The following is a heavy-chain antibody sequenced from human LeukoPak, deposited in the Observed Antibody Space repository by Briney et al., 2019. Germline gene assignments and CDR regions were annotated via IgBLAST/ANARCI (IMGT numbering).Heavy chain of an antibody. D-gene: IGHD3-22*01. CDR2: ISGSGGST. Sequence: GASLRLSCAASGFTFSSYAMSWVRQAPGKGLEWVSAISGSGGSTYYADSVKGRFTISRDNAKNSLYLQMNSLRAEDTAVYYCARGGIVVVTPYDYWGQGTLVTVSS. CDR3: ARGGIVVVTPYDY. V-gene: IGHV3-23*01. J-gene: IGHJ4*02. CDR1: GFTFSSYA.